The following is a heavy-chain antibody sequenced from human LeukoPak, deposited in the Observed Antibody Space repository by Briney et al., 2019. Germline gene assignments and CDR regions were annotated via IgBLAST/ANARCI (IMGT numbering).Heavy chain of an antibody. CDR1: GFTFSDHY. J-gene: IGHJ4*02. D-gene: IGHD1-26*01. Sequence: SGGSLRLSCAASGFTFSDHYMDWVRQAPGKGLEWVGRTRKKSHSYSTEYAASVKGRFTISRDDSKNSLYLQMNSLKAEDTAVYYCTRVVLVGTTYSYFDYWGQGTLVTVSS. CDR2: TRKKSHSYST. CDR3: TRVVLVGTTYSYFDY. V-gene: IGHV3-72*01.